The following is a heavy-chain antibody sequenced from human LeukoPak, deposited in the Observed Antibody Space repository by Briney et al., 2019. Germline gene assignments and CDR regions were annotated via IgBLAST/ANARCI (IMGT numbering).Heavy chain of an antibody. CDR1: GFTFNSYA. V-gene: IGHV3-23*01. J-gene: IGHJ5*02. D-gene: IGHD3-10*01. CDR2: ISGSGGST. Sequence: PGGSLRLSCAASGFTFNSYAMSWVRQAPGKGLEWVSAISGSGGSTYYADSVKGRFTISRDNSKNTLYLQMNSLRAEDTAVYYCAKGTRSGSLNWFDPWGQGTLVTVSS. CDR3: AKGTRSGSLNWFDP.